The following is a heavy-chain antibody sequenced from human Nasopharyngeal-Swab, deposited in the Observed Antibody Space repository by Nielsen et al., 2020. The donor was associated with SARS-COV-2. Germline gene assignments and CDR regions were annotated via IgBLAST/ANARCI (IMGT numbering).Heavy chain of an antibody. Sequence: GSLRLSFTVSGGSVSSGSYYWSWIRQPPGKGLEWIGYIYYSGSTNYNPSLKSRVTISVDTSKNQFSLKLSSVTAADTAVYYCARDPLVPAASDAFDIWGQGTMVTVSS. CDR1: GGSVSSGSYY. CDR2: IYYSGST. J-gene: IGHJ3*02. D-gene: IGHD2-2*01. V-gene: IGHV4-61*01. CDR3: ARDPLVPAASDAFDI.